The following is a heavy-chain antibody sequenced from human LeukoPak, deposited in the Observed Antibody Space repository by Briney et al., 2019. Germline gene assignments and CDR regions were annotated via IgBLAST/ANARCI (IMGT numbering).Heavy chain of an antibody. CDR1: GFTFSSYS. CDR3: ASYCSSTSCYPTSDAFDI. V-gene: IGHV3-48*01. J-gene: IGHJ3*02. D-gene: IGHD2-2*01. Sequence: RSGRSLRLSCAASGFTFSSYSMTWVRQAPGKGLEWVSYISSSSSTIYYADSVKGRFTISRDNAKNSLYLQMNSLRAEDTAVYYCASYCSSTSCYPTSDAFDIWGQGTMVTVSS. CDR2: ISSSSSTI.